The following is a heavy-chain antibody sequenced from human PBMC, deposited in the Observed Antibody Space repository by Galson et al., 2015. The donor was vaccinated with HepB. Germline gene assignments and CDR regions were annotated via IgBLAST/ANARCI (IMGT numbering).Heavy chain of an antibody. Sequence: SVKVSCKASGYTFTSYYMHWVRQAPGQGLEWMGMINPSGGTTSYAQKFQGRVTMTRDTSTSAVYMELSSLRSEDTAVHYCARDLIGYIDYWGQGTLVTVSS. V-gene: IGHV1-46*01. CDR3: ARDLIGYIDY. D-gene: IGHD2-15*01. CDR1: GYTFTSYY. J-gene: IGHJ4*02. CDR2: INPSGGTT.